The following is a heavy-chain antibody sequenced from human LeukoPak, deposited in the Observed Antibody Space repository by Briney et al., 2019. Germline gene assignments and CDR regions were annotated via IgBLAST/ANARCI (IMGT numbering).Heavy chain of an antibody. CDR3: ASDYVWGSYRYEV. CDR1: GGSISSSSYC. V-gene: IGHV4-39*07. CDR2: IYYSGST. D-gene: IGHD3-16*02. J-gene: IGHJ4*02. Sequence: PSETLSLTCTVSGGSISSSSYCWGWIRQPPGKGLEWIGSIYYSGSTYYNPSLKSRVTISVDTSKNQFSLKLSSVTAADTAVYYCASDYVWGSYRYEVWGQGTLVTVFS.